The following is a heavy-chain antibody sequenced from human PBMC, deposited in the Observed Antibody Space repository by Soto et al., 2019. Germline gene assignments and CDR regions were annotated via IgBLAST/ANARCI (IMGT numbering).Heavy chain of an antibody. CDR2: IWYDGSNK. J-gene: IGHJ6*02. V-gene: IGHV3-33*01. CDR1: GFTFSSYG. CDR3: ARDRGRYYDFWSGYYSYYYYGMDA. Sequence: GGSLRLSCAASGFTFSSYGMHWVRQAPGKGLEWVAVIWYDGSNKYYADSVKGRFTISRDNSKNTLYLQMNSLRAEDTAVYYCARDRGRYYDFWSGYYSYYYYGMDAWGQGTTVTVSS. D-gene: IGHD3-3*01.